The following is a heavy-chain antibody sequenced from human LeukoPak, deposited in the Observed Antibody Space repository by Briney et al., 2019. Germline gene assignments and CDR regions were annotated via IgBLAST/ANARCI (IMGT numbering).Heavy chain of an antibody. Sequence: GGSLRLSCAASGFTFSSYWMSWVRQTPGKGLEWVANIKQDGSEKYYVDSVKGRFTISRDNAKNSLYLQMNSLRAEDTAVYYCARDLMVRGLFWFDPWGQGTLVTVSS. CDR3: ARDLMVRGLFWFDP. CDR2: IKQDGSEK. J-gene: IGHJ5*02. V-gene: IGHV3-7*01. CDR1: GFTFSSYW. D-gene: IGHD3-10*01.